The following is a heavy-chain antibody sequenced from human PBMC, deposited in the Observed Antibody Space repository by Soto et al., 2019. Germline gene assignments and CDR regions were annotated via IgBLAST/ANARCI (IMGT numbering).Heavy chain of an antibody. CDR3: AREKGYISGLKSFDY. J-gene: IGHJ4*02. D-gene: IGHD5-12*01. V-gene: IGHV4-30-4*01. Sequence: PSETLSLTCTLSGASISSGDYFWSWIRQSPGKGLEWIGYIYDSGSSYYNPSLKSRVTMSVDTSKNQFSLKLRSVTAADTAVYYCAREKGYISGLKSFDYWGQVTLVPASS. CDR2: IYDSGSS. CDR1: GASISSGDYF.